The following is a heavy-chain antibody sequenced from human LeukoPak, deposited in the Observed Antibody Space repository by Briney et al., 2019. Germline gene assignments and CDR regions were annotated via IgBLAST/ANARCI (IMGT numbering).Heavy chain of an antibody. J-gene: IGHJ4*02. Sequence: SETQSLTCTVSGGSISSCYWSWIRHPRGKGLEWIGYISHSGSTNHNTSLKSKVNLPVETFKNQFSMKLSTVTAADTAVYYCARDRKPADSRGSYYNYFDNWGQATLVTVSS. CDR2: ISHSGST. V-gene: IGHV4-59*01. CDR3: ARDRKPADSRGSYYNYFDN. D-gene: IGHD3-22*01. CDR1: GGSISSCY.